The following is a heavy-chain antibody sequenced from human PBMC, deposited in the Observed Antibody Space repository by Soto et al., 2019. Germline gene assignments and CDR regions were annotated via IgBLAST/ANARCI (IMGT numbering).Heavy chain of an antibody. Sequence: SETLSLTCAVYGGSLSGSYWSWIRQPPGKGLEWLGDIHPSGSTNYNPSLKSRVIMSVDTSKKQFSLNVTSVTAADTAVYYCARGARRRPPRDAFDIWGQGTMVTVSS. CDR1: GGSLSGSY. CDR2: IHPSGST. J-gene: IGHJ3*02. V-gene: IGHV4-34*01. CDR3: ARGARRRPPRDAFDI.